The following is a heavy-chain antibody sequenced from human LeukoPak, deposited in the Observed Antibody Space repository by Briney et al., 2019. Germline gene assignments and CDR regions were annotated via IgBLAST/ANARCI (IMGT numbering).Heavy chain of an antibody. CDR2: ISSSSSTI. D-gene: IGHD6-19*01. V-gene: IGHV3-48*02. CDR3: ARGPLMGSGWYGGLGRSFDY. Sequence: PGGSLRLSCAASGFTFSSYSMNWVRQAPGKGLEWVSYISSSSSTIYYADSVKGRFTISRDNAKNSLYLQMNSLRDEDTAVYYCARGPLMGSGWYGGLGRSFDYWGQGTLVTVSS. CDR1: GFTFSSYS. J-gene: IGHJ4*02.